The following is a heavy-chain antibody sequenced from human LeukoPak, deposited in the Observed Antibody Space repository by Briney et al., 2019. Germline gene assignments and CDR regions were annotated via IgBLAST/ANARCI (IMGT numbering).Heavy chain of an antibody. D-gene: IGHD4-23*01. CDR3: ASNGGFKNYYYGMDV. V-gene: IGHV3-53*01. CDR1: GYSFTSYW. Sequence: GESLKISCKGSGYSFTSYWIGWVRQAPGKGLEWVSVIYSGGSTYYADSVKGRFTISRDNSKNTLYLQMNSLRAEDTAVYYCASNGGFKNYYYGMDVWGQGTTVTVSS. CDR2: IYSGGST. J-gene: IGHJ6*02.